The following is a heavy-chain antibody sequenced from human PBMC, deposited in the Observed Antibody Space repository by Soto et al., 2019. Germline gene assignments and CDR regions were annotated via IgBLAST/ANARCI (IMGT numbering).Heavy chain of an antibody. J-gene: IGHJ4*02. D-gene: IGHD1-1*01. Sequence: QLVQSGGGLVPPGGSSRLSCVASGFAFDQYWMHWVRQAAGKGLEWVSRISDDGARIDYADFVKGRFTIARDNAKNTLFLQMRSLRGEDTAVYYCKRGPRPSSTGTGALWGRGALVTVSS. CDR1: GFAFDQYW. CDR3: KRGPRPSSTGTGAL. V-gene: IGHV3-74*01. CDR2: ISDDGARI.